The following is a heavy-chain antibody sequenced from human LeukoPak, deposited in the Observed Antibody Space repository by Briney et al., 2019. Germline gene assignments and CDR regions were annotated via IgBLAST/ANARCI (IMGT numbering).Heavy chain of an antibody. CDR3: ARDLVVVPAAINWFDP. J-gene: IGHJ5*02. CDR1: GYTFTGYY. CDR2: INPNSGGT. Sequence: ASVKVSCEASGYTFTGYYMHWVRQAPGQGLEWMGWINPNSGGTNYAQKFQGRVTMTRDTSISTAYMELSRLRSDDTAVYYCARDLVVVPAAINWFDPWGQGTLVTVSS. D-gene: IGHD2-2*01. V-gene: IGHV1-2*02.